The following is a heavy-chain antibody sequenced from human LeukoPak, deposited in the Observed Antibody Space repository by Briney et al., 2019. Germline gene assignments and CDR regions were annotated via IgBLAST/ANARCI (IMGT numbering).Heavy chain of an antibody. CDR1: GSSISSYY. Sequence: PSETLSLTCAVSGSSISSYYWSWIRQPPGKGLEWIGYSYYSGSTNYNPSLKSRVTISVDTSKNQFSLKLSSVTAADTAVYYCARGVWSGYSIDYWGQGTLVTVSS. D-gene: IGHD3-3*01. CDR3: ARGVWSGYSIDY. V-gene: IGHV4-59*01. J-gene: IGHJ4*02. CDR2: SYYSGST.